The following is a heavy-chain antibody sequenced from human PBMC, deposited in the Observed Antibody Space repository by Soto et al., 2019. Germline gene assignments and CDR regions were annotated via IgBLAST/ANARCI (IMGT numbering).Heavy chain of an antibody. CDR1: GGSISSSSYY. D-gene: IGHD3-3*01. Sequence: SETLSLTCTVSGGSISSSSYYWGWIRQPPGKGLEWIGSIYYSGSTYYNPSLKSRVTISVDTSKNQFPLKLSTVTAADTAVYYCARQDYDFWSGYYKDNWFDPWGQGTLVTVSS. CDR3: ARQDYDFWSGYYKDNWFDP. J-gene: IGHJ5*02. V-gene: IGHV4-39*01. CDR2: IYYSGST.